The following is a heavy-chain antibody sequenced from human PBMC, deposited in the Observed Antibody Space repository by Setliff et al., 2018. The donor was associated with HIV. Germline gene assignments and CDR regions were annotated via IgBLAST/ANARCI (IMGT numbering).Heavy chain of an antibody. J-gene: IGHJ6*03. CDR1: GFPFSSSN. D-gene: IGHD2-15*01. CDR2: ITGDSSRI. CDR3: AKAFGYCSGGSCPVLMDV. Sequence: LRLSCAASGFPFSSSNMHWVRQAPGKGLEWISYITGDSSRITYADSVKGRFTISRDHAKNSLYLQMNSLRAEDTAIYYCAKAFGYCSGGSCPVLMDVWGKGTTVTAP. V-gene: IGHV3-48*01.